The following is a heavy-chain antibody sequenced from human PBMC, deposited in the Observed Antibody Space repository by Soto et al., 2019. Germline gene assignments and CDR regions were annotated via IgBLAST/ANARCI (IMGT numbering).Heavy chain of an antibody. CDR3: ARVGCGGDCYHWHFDF. CDR2: MSGSGGST. D-gene: IGHD2-21*01. CDR1: GFTFSSYA. V-gene: IGHV3-23*01. Sequence: EVQLLESGGGLVQPGGSLILSCAASGFTFSSYAMGWVRQAPGKGLEWVSAMSGSGGSTYYADSVKGRCTISRDNSNKKMFLQMNSLRAEDTAVYYCARVGCGGDCYHWHFDFCSRGTQVTVSS. J-gene: IGHJ2*01.